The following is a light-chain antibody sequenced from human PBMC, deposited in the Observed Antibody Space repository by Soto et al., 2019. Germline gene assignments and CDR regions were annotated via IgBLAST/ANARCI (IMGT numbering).Light chain of an antibody. CDR2: DDS. CDR3: QVWDSRQEV. J-gene: IGLJ2*01. Sequence: SYELTQPPSVSVAPGQTARLTCGGNNIGDKTVHWYQQRPGQAPVLVLYDDSDRPSGIPDRFSGSNSANTATLTITRVEAGDEADYYCQVWDSRQEVFGGGTKLTVL. CDR1: NIGDKT. V-gene: IGLV3-21*02.